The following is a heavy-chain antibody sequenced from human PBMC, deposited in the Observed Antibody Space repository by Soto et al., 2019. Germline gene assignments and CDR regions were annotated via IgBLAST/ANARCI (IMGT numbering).Heavy chain of an antibody. V-gene: IGHV4-34*01. CDR3: ARAETRYCSGGSCYSGSDY. CDR1: GGSFSGYY. J-gene: IGHJ4*02. D-gene: IGHD2-15*01. Sequence: PSETLSLTCAVYGGSFSGYYWSWIRQPPGKGLEWIGEINHSGSTNYNPSLKSRVTISVDTSKNQFSLKLSSVTAADTAVYYCARAETRYCSGGSCYSGSDYWGQGTLVTVSS. CDR2: INHSGST.